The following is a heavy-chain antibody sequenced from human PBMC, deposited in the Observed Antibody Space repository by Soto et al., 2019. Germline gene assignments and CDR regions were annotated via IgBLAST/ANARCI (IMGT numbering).Heavy chain of an antibody. V-gene: IGHV3-33*01. Sequence: GGSLRLSCAASGFTFSSYGMHWVRQAPGKGLEWVAVIWYDGSNKYYADSVKGRFTISRDNSKNTLYLQMNSLRAEDTAVYYCARDHCSSTSCARQVGDYWGQGTLVTVSS. CDR2: IWYDGSNK. CDR1: GFTFSSYG. J-gene: IGHJ4*02. D-gene: IGHD2-2*01. CDR3: ARDHCSSTSCARQVGDY.